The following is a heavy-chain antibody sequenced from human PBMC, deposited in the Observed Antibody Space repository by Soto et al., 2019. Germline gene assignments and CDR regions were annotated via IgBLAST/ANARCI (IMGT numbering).Heavy chain of an antibody. J-gene: IGHJ4*01. CDR2: IYAGDSDT. D-gene: IGHD6-19*01. CDR1: GYTFTDYW. V-gene: IGHV5-51*01. CDR3: ARQHTQDSSAWYN. Sequence: GESLKISCKCSGYTFTDYWIGLVRQMPGKGLEYMGTIYAGDSDTIYSPSFEGRVTMSVDKSISTAYLHWSSLKDSHTAMYYCARQHTQDSSAWYNWGQGTLVTVSS.